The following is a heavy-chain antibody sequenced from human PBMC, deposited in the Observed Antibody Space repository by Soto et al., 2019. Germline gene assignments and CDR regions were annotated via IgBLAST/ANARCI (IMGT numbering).Heavy chain of an antibody. V-gene: IGHV3-30*03. CDR2: ISYDGSNK. J-gene: IGHJ4*02. CDR1: GFTFSSYG. Sequence: GGSLRLSCAASGFTFSSYGMHWVRQAPGKGLEWVAVISYDGSNKYYADSVKGRFTISRDNSKNTLYLQMNSLRAEDTAVYYCARLSYYYYVCVYSRFAYWGQGTLVPLSP. CDR3: ARLSYYYYVCVYSRFAY. D-gene: IGHD3-22*01.